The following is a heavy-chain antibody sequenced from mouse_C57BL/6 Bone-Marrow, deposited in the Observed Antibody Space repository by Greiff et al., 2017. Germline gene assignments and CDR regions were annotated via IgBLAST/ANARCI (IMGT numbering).Heavy chain of an antibody. CDR2: IHPSSGST. D-gene: IGHD3-1*01. J-gene: IGHJ2*01. V-gene: IGHV1-64*01. CDR1: GYTFTSYW. CDR3: ARGAISGSSHAIDY. Sequence: QVQLQQPGAELVKPGASVKLSCKASGYTFTSYWMHWVKQRPGQGLEWIGMIHPSSGSTNYNEKFKSKATLTVDKSSSTAYMQLSSLTSEDSAVYYCARGAISGSSHAIDYWGQGNTVTVSS.